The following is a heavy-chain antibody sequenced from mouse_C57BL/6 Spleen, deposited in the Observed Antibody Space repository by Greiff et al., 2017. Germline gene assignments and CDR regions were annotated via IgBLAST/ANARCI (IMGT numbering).Heavy chain of an antibody. CDR1: GFSLTRYG. CDR3: ARSDWDWFAY. D-gene: IGHD4-1*01. CDR2: IWSGGST. J-gene: IGHJ3*01. Sequence: VQRVESGPGLVQPSQSLSITCTVSGFSLTRYGVHWVRQSPGKGLEWLGVIWSGGSTDYNAAFISRMSSSEDNSKSQVFFKMNSLQAADTAIYYCARSDWDWFAYWGQGTLVTVSA. V-gene: IGHV2-2*01.